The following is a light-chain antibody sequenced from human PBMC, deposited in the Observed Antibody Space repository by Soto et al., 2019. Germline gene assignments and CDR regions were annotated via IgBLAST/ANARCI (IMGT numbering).Light chain of an antibody. V-gene: IGKV3-11*01. CDR1: ESVRTY. CDR2: DAS. J-gene: IGKJ4*01. CDR3: QQYNKWPLT. Sequence: ETVLTQFPSTLSSSAGERATLSCRASESVRTYLAWYQQKPGQPPRLLIYDASKRATGIPARFSGSWYGTDFNLTISRLEPEDFAVYYCQQYNKWPLTFGGGTKVDIK.